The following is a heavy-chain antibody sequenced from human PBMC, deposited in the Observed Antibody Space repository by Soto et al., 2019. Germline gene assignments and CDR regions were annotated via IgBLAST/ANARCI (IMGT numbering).Heavy chain of an antibody. CDR2: IIPICGTT. Sequence: QVQLVQSGAEVKKPGSSVKVSCKASGGTFSNYAISWVRQAPGQGLEWMGGIIPICGTTNYAQRFQGRVTITADESTSTTYMELSSRRSEDTAVYDCARVNSSWYEDYINYWGQGTLVTVSS. D-gene: IGHD6-13*01. J-gene: IGHJ4*02. V-gene: IGHV1-69*12. CDR3: ARVNSSWYEDYINY. CDR1: GGTFSNYA.